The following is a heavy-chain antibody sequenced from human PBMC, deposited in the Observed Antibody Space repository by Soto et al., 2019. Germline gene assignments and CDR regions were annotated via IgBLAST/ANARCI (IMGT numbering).Heavy chain of an antibody. CDR1: GNTCTYGY. J-gene: IGHJ4*02. Sequence: SVNVSCKGSGNTCTYGYLHWVRQAPGQALEWRGWITPFNGNTKYAQKFQDRDTFTADTSLNTAYMELSSLRSDDTAMFYCASGRYDASGYFDYWGQGTLVTVSS. CDR2: ITPFNGNT. V-gene: IGHV1-45*02. CDR3: ASGRYDASGYFDY. D-gene: IGHD3-22*01.